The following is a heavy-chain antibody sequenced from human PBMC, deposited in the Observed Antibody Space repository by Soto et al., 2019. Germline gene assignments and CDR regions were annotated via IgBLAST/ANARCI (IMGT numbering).Heavy chain of an antibody. J-gene: IGHJ5*02. D-gene: IGHD6-19*01. CDR3: ARETQWLNRVDP. V-gene: IGHV3-48*01. CDR1: GFTFSSYS. CDR2: ISSSSSTI. Sequence: EVQLVESGGGLVQPGGSLRLSCAASGFTFSSYSMNWVRQAPGKGLEWVSYISSSSSTIYYADSVKGRFTISRANAKNSLSRQTNSLRAEDTAVYYCARETQWLNRVDPGGQGTLVTVSS.